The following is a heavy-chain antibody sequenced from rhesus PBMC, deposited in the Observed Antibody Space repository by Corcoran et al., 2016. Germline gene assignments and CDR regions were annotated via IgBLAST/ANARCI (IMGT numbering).Heavy chain of an antibody. Sequence: QVQLVQAGAEIKQPGASVKLSCKASGYTFTSYYMHWVSKAPGQGLEWIGLSSPYNGNKGYAQKFQGRVTITTDTSTSTGYMELSSLRSEDTAVYYCTRGGYSGFDYWGQGVLVTVSS. V-gene: IGHV1-180*01. CDR1: GYTFTSYY. J-gene: IGHJ4*01. CDR2: SSPYNGNK. D-gene: IGHD5-42*01. CDR3: TRGGYSGFDY.